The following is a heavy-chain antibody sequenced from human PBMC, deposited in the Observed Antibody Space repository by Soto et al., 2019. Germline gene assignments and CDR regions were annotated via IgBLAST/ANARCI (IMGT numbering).Heavy chain of an antibody. J-gene: IGHJ1*01. V-gene: IGHV1-18*01. Sequence: ASVKVSCKASGYTFTNYGISWVRQAPGQGLEWMGWISTYNGNTNYAQKLQGRVTMTTDISTSTAYMELRSLRSDDTAVYYCARDLYYDSRGYTYFQHWGQGTLVTVSS. CDR2: ISTYNGNT. CDR1: GYTFTNYG. CDR3: ARDLYYDSRGYTYFQH. D-gene: IGHD3-22*01.